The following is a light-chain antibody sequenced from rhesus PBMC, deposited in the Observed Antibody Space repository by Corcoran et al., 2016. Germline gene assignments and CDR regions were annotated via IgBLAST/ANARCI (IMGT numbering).Light chain of an antibody. Sequence: DIQMTQSPSSLSASVGDRVTITCRASQEISSWLAWYQQKPGKAPNLLIYKASSLQSGVSSRFSGGGSGAYFTLTLSSLEPEDFATYSCQQYKSAPRTFGRGTKVEI. CDR2: KAS. CDR3: QQYKSAPRT. CDR1: QEISSW. V-gene: IGKV1-21*01. J-gene: IGKJ1*01.